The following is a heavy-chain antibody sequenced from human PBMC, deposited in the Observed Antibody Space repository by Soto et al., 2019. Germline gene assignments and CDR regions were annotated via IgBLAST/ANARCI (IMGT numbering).Heavy chain of an antibody. CDR3: AKATRGGAATLIRDY. V-gene: IGHV3-23*01. D-gene: IGHD6-13*01. CDR1: GFTFSIYA. J-gene: IGHJ4*02. CDR2: ISGSGGST. Sequence: GGSLGLSCAAAGFTFSIYAMSGVRQAPGKGLEWVSAISGSGGSTYYADSVKGRFTISRDNSKNTLYLQMNSLRADDTAVYYCAKATRGGAATLIRDYWGQGTLVTVSS.